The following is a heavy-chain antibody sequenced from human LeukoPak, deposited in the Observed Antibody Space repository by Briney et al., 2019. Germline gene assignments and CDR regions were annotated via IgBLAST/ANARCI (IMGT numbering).Heavy chain of an antibody. V-gene: IGHV4-38-2*01. J-gene: IGHJ4*02. D-gene: IGHD2-2*01. Sequence: GSLRLSCAASGFTFSSYAMSWVRQAPGKGLEWIGSIYYSGSTYYNPSLKSRVTMSVDTSKNQFSLKLSSVTAADTAVYYCAVGPAATNYFDYWGQGTLVTVSS. CDR2: IYYSGST. CDR3: AVGPAATNYFDY. CDR1: GFTFSSYA.